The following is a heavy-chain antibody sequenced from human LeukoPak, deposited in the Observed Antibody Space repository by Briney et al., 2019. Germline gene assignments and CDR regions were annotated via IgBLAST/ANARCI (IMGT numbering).Heavy chain of an antibody. CDR2: IYYSGST. J-gene: IGHJ2*01. CDR1: GGSIYSTSYY. CDR3: ARTDYGDYWYFDL. V-gene: IGHV4-61*05. Sequence: SETLSLTCTVSGGSIYSTSYYWGWIRQPPGKGLEWIGYIYYSGSTNYNPSLKSRVTISVDTSKNQFSLKLSSVTAADTAVYYCARTDYGDYWYFDLWGRGTLVTVSS. D-gene: IGHD4-17*01.